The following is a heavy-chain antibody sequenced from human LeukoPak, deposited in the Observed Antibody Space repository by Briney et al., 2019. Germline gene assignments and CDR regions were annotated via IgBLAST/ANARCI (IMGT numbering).Heavy chain of an antibody. V-gene: IGHV3-20*04. CDR3: ARRIAVAGAPLYYYYMDV. CDR1: GFTFDDYG. CDR2: INWNGGST. Sequence: PGGSLRLSCAASGFTFDDYGVSWVRQPPGKGLEWFSGINWNGGSTGYADSVKGRFTISRNNAKNSLYLQMNSLRAEDTALYYCARRIAVAGAPLYYYYMDVWGKGTTVTVSS. D-gene: IGHD6-19*01. J-gene: IGHJ6*03.